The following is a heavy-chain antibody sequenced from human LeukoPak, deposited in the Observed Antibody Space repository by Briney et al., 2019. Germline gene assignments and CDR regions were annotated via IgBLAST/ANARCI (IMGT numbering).Heavy chain of an antibody. V-gene: IGHV3-9*01. CDR1: GFTFDDYA. CDR2: ISWNSGSI. J-gene: IGHJ5*02. CDR3: AKDYGYNIEQNWFDP. D-gene: IGHD3-3*01. Sequence: PGGSLRLSCAASGFTFDDYAMHWVRQAPGKGLEWVSGISWNSGSIGYADSVKGRFTISRDNAKNSLYLQMNSLRAEDTALYYCAKDYGYNIEQNWFDPWGQGTLVTVSS.